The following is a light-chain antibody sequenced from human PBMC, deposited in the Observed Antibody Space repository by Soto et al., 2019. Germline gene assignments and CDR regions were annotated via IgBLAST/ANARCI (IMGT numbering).Light chain of an antibody. J-gene: IGLJ1*01. CDR3: QSYDSSLSGYV. CDR1: SSNIGAGYD. V-gene: IGLV1-40*01. Sequence: QSVLTQPPSVSGAPGQRVTISCTGSSSNIGAGYDVHWYQQLPGKAPKLIIYGNSNRPSGVPDRFSGSKSGTSASLAITGLQAEDEADYYCQSYDSSLSGYVFGTGTKLTVL. CDR2: GNS.